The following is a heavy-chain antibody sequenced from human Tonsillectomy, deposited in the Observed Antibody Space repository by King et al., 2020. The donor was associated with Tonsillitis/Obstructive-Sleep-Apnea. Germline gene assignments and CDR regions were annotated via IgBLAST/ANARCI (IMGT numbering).Heavy chain of an antibody. J-gene: IGHJ5*02. V-gene: IGHV1-18*01. Sequence: VQLVESGAEVKKPGASVKVSCKASGYIFPSFGISWVRQGPGQGLEWMGWISGFNGNTNYAEKFQGRVTMTTDTSTRTAYMELRSLRSDDTAVYYCARVVGPGGTWFDPWGQGTLVTVSS. CDR3: ARVVGPGGTWFDP. CDR2: ISGFNGNT. CDR1: GYIFPSFG. D-gene: IGHD1-26*01.